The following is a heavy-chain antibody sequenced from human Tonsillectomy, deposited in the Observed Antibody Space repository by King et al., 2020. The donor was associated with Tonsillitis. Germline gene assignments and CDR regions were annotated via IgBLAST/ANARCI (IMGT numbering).Heavy chain of an antibody. CDR1: GFTFSSYE. J-gene: IGHJ4*02. V-gene: IGHV3-48*03. D-gene: IGHD5-18*01. CDR3: ARANRGYSYGPPY. Sequence: VQLVESGGGLVQPGGSLRLSCAASGFTFSSYEMNWVRQAPGKGLEWVSYISSSCSTIYYADSVKGRFTISRDNTKNSLYLQMNSLRAEDTAVYYCARANRGYSYGPPYWGQGTLVTVSS. CDR2: ISSSCSTI.